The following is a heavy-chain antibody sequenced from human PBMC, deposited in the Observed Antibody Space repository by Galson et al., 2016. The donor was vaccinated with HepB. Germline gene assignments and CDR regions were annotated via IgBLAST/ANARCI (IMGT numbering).Heavy chain of an antibody. CDR2: IYYRGST. D-gene: IGHD3-10*01. V-gene: IGHV4-31*03. CDR1: GGSISSDGHY. CDR3: AREELGRWGPGFDY. Sequence: TLSLTCTVSGGSISSDGHYWSWIRQHPGKGLEWIGYIYYRGSTYYNPSLKSRVTISVDTSKNQFSLRLSSVTAADTAVYYCAREELGRWGPGFDYWDQGTLVTVSS. J-gene: IGHJ4*02.